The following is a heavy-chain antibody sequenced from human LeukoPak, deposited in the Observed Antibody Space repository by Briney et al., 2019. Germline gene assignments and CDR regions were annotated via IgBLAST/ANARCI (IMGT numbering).Heavy chain of an antibody. D-gene: IGHD1-7*01. CDR1: GGPLSSSNW. V-gene: IGHV4-4*02. CDR2: IYHSGST. J-gene: IGHJ4*02. Sequence: SGTLSLTCAVSGGPLSSSNWWRWVRQPPGKGVEWIGEIYHSGSTNYNPALKSRVTISVDKSKNQFALKLSSVTAADTAVYYCARGELRYFDYWGQGTLVTVSS. CDR3: ARGELRYFDY.